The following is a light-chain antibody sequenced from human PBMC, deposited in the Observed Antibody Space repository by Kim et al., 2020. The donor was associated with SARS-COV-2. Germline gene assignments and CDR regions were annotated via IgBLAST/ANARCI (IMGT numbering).Light chain of an antibody. Sequence: AAGESARITCATNNIGSKSVHWYQQKPGQAPLMVISYDSDRPSGIPERFSGSNSGNTATLTISRVEAGDEADYYCQVWDNIINRMLLGGGTQLTVL. CDR1: NIGSKS. V-gene: IGLV3-21*04. CDR2: YDS. J-gene: IGLJ2*01. CDR3: QVWDNIINRML.